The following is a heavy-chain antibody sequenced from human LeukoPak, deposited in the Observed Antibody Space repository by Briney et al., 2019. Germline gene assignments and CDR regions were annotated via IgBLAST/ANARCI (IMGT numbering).Heavy chain of an antibody. V-gene: IGHV4-39*07. J-gene: IGHJ5*02. CDR1: GASISSSAYY. CDR3: ARIFSVRCLEWFTKSTFYNWFDP. Sequence: PSETLSLTCIISGASISSSAYYWGWIRQPPGKGLEWIGTIYYSGSTYYNPSLKSRVTISVDTSKNQFSLKLSSVTAADTAVYYCARIFSVRCLEWFTKSTFYNWFDPWGRGTLVTVSS. D-gene: IGHD3-3*01. CDR2: IYYSGST.